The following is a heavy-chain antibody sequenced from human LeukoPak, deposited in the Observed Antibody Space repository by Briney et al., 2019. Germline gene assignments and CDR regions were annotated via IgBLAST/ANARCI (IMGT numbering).Heavy chain of an antibody. D-gene: IGHD5-12*01. CDR2: IYSGGST. J-gene: IGHJ4*02. CDR1: GFTVSSSY. Sequence: GGSLRLSCAASGFTVSSSYMSWVRQAPGKGLEWVSVIYSGGSTYYADSVKGRFTISSDNSKNTVYLQMNSLRPEDMAVYYCAKEIFSGLLYIDYWGQGTLVTVFS. CDR3: AKEIFSGLLYIDY. V-gene: IGHV3-53*01.